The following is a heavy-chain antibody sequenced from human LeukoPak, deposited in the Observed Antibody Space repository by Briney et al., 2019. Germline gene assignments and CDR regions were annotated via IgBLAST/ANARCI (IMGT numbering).Heavy chain of an antibody. CDR1: GGTFSSYA. V-gene: IGHV1-2*02. J-gene: IGHJ3*02. D-gene: IGHD2-2*02. CDR2: INPNSGGT. Sequence: ASVKVSCKASGGTFSSYAISWVRQAPGQGLEWMGRINPNSGGTNYAQQFQGRVTMTRDTSITTAYMELSRLRSDDTAVYYCARDSSASWYTPRDAFEIWGQGTMVTVSS. CDR3: ARDSSASWYTPRDAFEI.